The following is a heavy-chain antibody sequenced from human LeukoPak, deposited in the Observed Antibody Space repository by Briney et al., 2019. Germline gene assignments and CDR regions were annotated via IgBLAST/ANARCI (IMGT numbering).Heavy chain of an antibody. CDR1: GPTFNRDW. CDR3: TSISLGANEDY. D-gene: IGHD1-26*01. V-gene: IGHV3-7*03. J-gene: IGHJ4*02. CDR2: IKPDESRI. Sequence: PGGSLRLSCTNSGPTFNRDWMGWLRQAPGKGLEWLAHIKPDESRIFYADSVKGRFTISRDNAKNLLYLQMNSLRVDDTAVYYCTSISLGANEDYWGQGTRVTVSS.